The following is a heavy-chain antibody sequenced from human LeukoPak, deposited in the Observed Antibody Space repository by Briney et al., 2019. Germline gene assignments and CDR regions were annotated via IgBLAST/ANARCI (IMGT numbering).Heavy chain of an antibody. J-gene: IGHJ6*03. CDR1: GYSFTVYY. Sequence: ASVKVSCNASGYSFTVYYMYWVRHARGQELEWMVCKNPDSGETTYAQKFQGRVTMTREKSIITASMELTRLRSDDTALYYCARGGLRVMVYRLYYMDVWGKGTTVTVSS. V-gene: IGHV1-2*02. CDR2: KNPDSGET. D-gene: IGHD2-8*01. CDR3: ARGGLRVMVYRLYYMDV.